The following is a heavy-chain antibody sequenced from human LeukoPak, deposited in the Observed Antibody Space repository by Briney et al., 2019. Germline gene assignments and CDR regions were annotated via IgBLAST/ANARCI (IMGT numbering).Heavy chain of an antibody. Sequence: ASVKVSCKVSGYTLTELSMHWVRQAPGKGLEWMGGFDPEDGETIYAQKFQGRVTMTEDTSTDTAYMELSSLRSEDTAVYYCATVAHPRGYSWFDPWGQGTLVTVSS. CDR1: GYTLTELS. J-gene: IGHJ5*02. CDR2: FDPEDGET. CDR3: ATVAHPRGYSWFDP. D-gene: IGHD2-15*01. V-gene: IGHV1-24*01.